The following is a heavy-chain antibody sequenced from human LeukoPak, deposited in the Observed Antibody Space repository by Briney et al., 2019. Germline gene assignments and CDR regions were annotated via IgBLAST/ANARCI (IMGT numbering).Heavy chain of an antibody. Sequence: SETLSLTCTVSGGSISSSRYYWGWIRQPPGKGLEWIGSIYYSGSTYYNPSLKSRVTISVDTSKNQYSLKLSSVTAAATAAYYWARHVVEGYYYYYYMDVWGKGTTVTVSS. CDR1: GGSISSSRYY. D-gene: IGHD2-15*01. V-gene: IGHV4-39*07. CDR2: IYYSGST. CDR3: ARHVVEGYYYYYYMDV. J-gene: IGHJ6*03.